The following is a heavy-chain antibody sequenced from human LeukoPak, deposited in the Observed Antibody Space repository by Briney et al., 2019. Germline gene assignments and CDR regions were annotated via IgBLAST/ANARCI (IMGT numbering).Heavy chain of an antibody. D-gene: IGHD5-12*01. Sequence: SSETLSLTCTVSGGSISSSSYYWGWIRQPPGKGLEWIGSIYYSGSTYYNPSLKSRVTMSVDTSKNQFSLKLSSVTAADTAVYYCARGGYSGYDYLPADAFDIWGQGTMVTVSS. J-gene: IGHJ3*02. V-gene: IGHV4-39*07. CDR1: GGSISSSSYY. CDR2: IYYSGST. CDR3: ARGGYSGYDYLPADAFDI.